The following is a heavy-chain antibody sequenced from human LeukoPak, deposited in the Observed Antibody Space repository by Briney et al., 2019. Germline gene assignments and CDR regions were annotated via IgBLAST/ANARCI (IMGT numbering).Heavy chain of an antibody. J-gene: IGHJ5*02. Sequence: PSETLSLTCTVSGGSISSYYWSWIRQPAGKGLEWIGRIYTSGSTNYNPSLKSRVTMSVDTSKNQFSLKLSSVTDADTAVYYCAREPYYDFWSGYYSHRGDWFDPWGQGTLVTVSS. D-gene: IGHD3-3*01. CDR1: GGSISSYY. V-gene: IGHV4-4*07. CDR2: IYTSGST. CDR3: AREPYYDFWSGYYSHRGDWFDP.